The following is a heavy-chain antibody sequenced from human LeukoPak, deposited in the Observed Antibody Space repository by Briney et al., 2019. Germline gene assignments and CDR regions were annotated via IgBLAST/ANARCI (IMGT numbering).Heavy chain of an antibody. J-gene: IGHJ4*02. CDR1: GFSFNSDW. CDR3: TRRLDD. CDR2: IKHDEGEK. Sequence: GGSLRLSCAASGFSFNSDWMDWVRQAPGKGLEWVANIKHDEGEKNYLDSVKGRFTISRDNAQNSLYLQMNGLRVEDTAVYYCTRRLDDWGQGTLVTVSS. V-gene: IGHV3-7*01. D-gene: IGHD3-16*01.